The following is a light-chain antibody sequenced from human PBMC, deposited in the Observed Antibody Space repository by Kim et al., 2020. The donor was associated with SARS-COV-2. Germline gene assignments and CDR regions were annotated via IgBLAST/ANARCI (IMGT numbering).Light chain of an antibody. J-gene: IGLJ3*02. CDR1: INDVGGYNY. V-gene: IGLV2-14*03. CDR3: CTYTSNSSWV. Sequence: QSALTQPASVSGSPGQSITISCTGTINDVGGYNYVSWYQQYPGKAPKLMIYEVTNRPSGVSDRFSGSKSGSTASLTISGLQAEDEADYYCCTYTSNSSWVFGGGTQLTVL. CDR2: EVT.